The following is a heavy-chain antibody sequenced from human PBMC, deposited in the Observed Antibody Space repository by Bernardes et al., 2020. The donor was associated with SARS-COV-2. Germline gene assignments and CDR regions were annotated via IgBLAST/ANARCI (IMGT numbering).Heavy chain of an antibody. CDR3: ARMSVVGAFWYYYYGMDV. D-gene: IGHD1-26*01. V-gene: IGHV1-18*04. Sequence: ASVKVSCKASGYTFTSYGISWVRQAPGQGLEWMGWISAYNGNTNYAQKLQGRVTMTTDTSTSTAYMELRSLRSDDTAVYYCARMSVVGAFWYYYYGMDVWGQGNTVTVSS. CDR1: GYTFTSYG. CDR2: ISAYNGNT. J-gene: IGHJ6*02.